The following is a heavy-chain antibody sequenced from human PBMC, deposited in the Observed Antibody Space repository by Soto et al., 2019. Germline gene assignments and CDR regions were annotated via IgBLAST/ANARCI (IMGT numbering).Heavy chain of an antibody. Sequence: GASVKVSCKASGYTFTSYAIHWVRQAPGQRLEWMGWINPGNGNTRYSQKFQGRVTISRDTSATTAYMELSSLTSEDTAVYYCARDSFHLAGDMYFDYWGQGTLVTVSS. CDR2: INPGNGNT. J-gene: IGHJ4*02. CDR1: GYTFTSYA. CDR3: ARDSFHLAGDMYFDY. V-gene: IGHV1-3*01.